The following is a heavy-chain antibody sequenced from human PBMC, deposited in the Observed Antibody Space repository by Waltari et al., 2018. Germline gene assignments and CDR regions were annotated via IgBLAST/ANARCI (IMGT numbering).Heavy chain of an antibody. J-gene: IGHJ4*02. V-gene: IGHV3-23*01. CDR2: ITVGDDT. Sequence: EVQLLESGGDLVKPGGSLRPSRAASGTTFSNNAINWVRLAPGTGLEWVSAITVGDDTYYADSVKGRFTISRDTSKDTVHLQMNGLRAEDTAVYYCATPFYNWDDPLHSWGQGTLVTVSS. CDR3: ATPFYNWDDPLHS. D-gene: IGHD1-20*01. CDR1: GTTFSNNA.